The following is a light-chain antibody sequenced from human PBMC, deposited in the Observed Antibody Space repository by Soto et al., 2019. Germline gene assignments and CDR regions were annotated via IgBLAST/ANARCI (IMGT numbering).Light chain of an antibody. Sequence: QSALTQPASVSGSPGQSITISCTGTNGDVGTYDLVSWYQHHPGAAPKLMVYEATRRPSGISNRFSGSKSGNTASLTISGLQAEDEAAYYCCSFAGSNSWVFGGGTKLTVL. J-gene: IGLJ3*02. CDR2: EAT. V-gene: IGLV2-23*01. CDR1: NGDVGTYDL. CDR3: CSFAGSNSWV.